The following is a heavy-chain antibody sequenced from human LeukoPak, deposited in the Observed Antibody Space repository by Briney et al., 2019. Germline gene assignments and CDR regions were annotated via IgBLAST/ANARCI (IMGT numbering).Heavy chain of an antibody. Sequence: SETLSLTCTVSGGSISSSPYNWGWIRQPPGKGLEWIGTISYSASTYYKPSLKSRVTMSVDTSKNQFSLKLSSVTAADAALYYCARHPTGYPNWFDPWGQGNLVTVSS. CDR2: ISYSAST. J-gene: IGHJ5*02. CDR3: ARHPTGYPNWFDP. V-gene: IGHV4-39*01. D-gene: IGHD3-9*01. CDR1: GGSISSSPYN.